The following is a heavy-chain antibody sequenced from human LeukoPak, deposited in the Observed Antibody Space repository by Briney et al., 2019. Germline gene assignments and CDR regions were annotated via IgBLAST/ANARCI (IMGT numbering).Heavy chain of an antibody. CDR1: GFTFSRYA. V-gene: IGHV3-23*01. CDR3: AKNYYDSSGYLMAFDI. CDR2: ISGSGGST. J-gene: IGHJ3*02. Sequence: GGSLRLSCAASGFTFSRYAMSWVRQAPGKGLEWVSAISGSGGSTYYADSVKGRFTISRDNSKNTLYLQMNSLRAEDTAVYYCAKNYYDSSGYLMAFDIWGQGTMVTVSS. D-gene: IGHD3-22*01.